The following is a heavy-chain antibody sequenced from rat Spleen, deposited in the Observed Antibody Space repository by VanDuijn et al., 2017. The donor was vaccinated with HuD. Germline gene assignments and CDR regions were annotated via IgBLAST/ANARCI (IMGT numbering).Heavy chain of an antibody. D-gene: IGHD1-6*01. Sequence: QVQLKESGPGLVQPSQTLSLTCTVSGFSLTSYGVSWVRQPPGKGLEWIGAIWSGGSTTYDSLLKSRLSISRDISKSQVFLSMNSLQTEDTATYYCARDAGILRYWGQGVMVTVSS. V-gene: IGHV2-4*01. CDR3: ARDAGILRY. CDR1: GFSLTSYG. CDR2: IWSGGST. J-gene: IGHJ2*01.